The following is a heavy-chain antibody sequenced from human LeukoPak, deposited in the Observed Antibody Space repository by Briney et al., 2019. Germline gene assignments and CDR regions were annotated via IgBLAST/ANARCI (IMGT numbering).Heavy chain of an antibody. CDR3: ARALWSGYYSYYYYYYMDV. Sequence: ASVKVSCKASGYTFTSYGISWVRQAPGQGLEWMGWISAYNGNTNYAQKLQGRDTMTTDTSTSTAYMELRSLRSDDTAVYYCARALWSGYYSYYYYYYMDVWGKGTTVTVSS. V-gene: IGHV1-18*01. D-gene: IGHD3-3*01. CDR2: ISAYNGNT. J-gene: IGHJ6*03. CDR1: GYTFTSYG.